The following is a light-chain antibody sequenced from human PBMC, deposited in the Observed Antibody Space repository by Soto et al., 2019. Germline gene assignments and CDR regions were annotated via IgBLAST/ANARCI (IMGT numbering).Light chain of an antibody. CDR3: QQYNAYQRT. Sequence: DIQMTQSPSTLSASVGDRVTITCRASQSISSWLAWYQQKPGKAPKLMIYKASSLESGVPSRFSGSGSGTEFTLTISSLQPDDIATYYCQQYNAYQRTFGQGTKVDIK. J-gene: IGKJ1*01. CDR2: KAS. CDR1: QSISSW. V-gene: IGKV1-5*03.